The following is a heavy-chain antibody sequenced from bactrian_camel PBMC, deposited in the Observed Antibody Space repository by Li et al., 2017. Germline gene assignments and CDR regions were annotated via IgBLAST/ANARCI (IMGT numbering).Heavy chain of an antibody. J-gene: IGHJ4*01. CDR1: GLTFATYA. CDR2: IDNDGGT. CDR3: VRDLKWDSR. Sequence: HVQLVESGGGSVQAGGSLKLSCTASGLTFATYAGAWFRQAPGKEREGVAVIDNDGGTSYTDSVKGRFTISKDNAKNTIYLQMNSLKPEDTAVYYCVRDLKWDSRRGQGTQVTVS. V-gene: IGHV3S63*01. D-gene: IGHD1*01.